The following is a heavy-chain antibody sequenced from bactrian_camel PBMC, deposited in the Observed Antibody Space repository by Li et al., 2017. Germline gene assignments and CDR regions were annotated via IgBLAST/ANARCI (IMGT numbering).Heavy chain of an antibody. CDR3: AASGGQLGRWCYESPVNCVSWLYN. Sequence: VQLVESGGGSVQAGESLRLSCVVSGYRYSTYCMGWFRQVPGNEREPLASIDSDGRTSVADSVKGRFTISQDGAKNTLYLHMNNLKPEDTAMYHCAASGGQLGRWCYESPVNCVSWLYNWGQGTQVTVS. CDR2: IDSDGRT. D-gene: IGHD3*01. CDR1: GYRYSTYC. J-gene: IGHJ4*01. V-gene: IGHV3S53*01.